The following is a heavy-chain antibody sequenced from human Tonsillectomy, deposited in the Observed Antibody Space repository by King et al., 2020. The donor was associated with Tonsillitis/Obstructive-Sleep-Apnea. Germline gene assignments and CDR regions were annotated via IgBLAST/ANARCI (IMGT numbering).Heavy chain of an antibody. CDR2: ISGSGGST. CDR1: GFTFSSYA. CDR3: AKDQDTIFGVGESNVGDP. V-gene: IGHV3-23*04. J-gene: IGHJ5*02. Sequence: VQLVESGGGLVQPGGSLRLSCAASGFTFSSYAMSWVRQAPGKGLEWVSAISGSGGSTYYADSVKGRFTISRDNSKNTLYLQMNSLRAEDTAVYYCAKDQDTIFGVGESNVGDPWGQGTLVTVSS. D-gene: IGHD3-3*01.